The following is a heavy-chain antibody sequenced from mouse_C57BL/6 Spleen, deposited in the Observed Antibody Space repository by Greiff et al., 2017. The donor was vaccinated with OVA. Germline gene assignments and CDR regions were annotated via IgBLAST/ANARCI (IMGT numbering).Heavy chain of an antibody. D-gene: IGHD2-10*02. J-gene: IGHJ4*01. CDR3: ARQGYDYDAMDD. Sequence: VQLQQSGAELARPGASVKLSCKASGYTFTSYGISWVKQRTGQGLEWIGEIYPRSGNTYYNEKFKGQATLTADKSSSTAYMELRSLTSEDSAVYFCARQGYDYDAMDDWGQGTSVTVSS. CDR1: GYTFTSYG. CDR2: IYPRSGNT. V-gene: IGHV1-81*01.